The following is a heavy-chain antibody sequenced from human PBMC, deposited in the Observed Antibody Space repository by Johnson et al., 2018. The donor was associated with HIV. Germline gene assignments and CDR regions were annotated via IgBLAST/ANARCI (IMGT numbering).Heavy chain of an antibody. CDR3: ARDRYSPNDYDSSVSSPDAFDI. CDR1: GFTFNDYG. Sequence: VQLVESGGGVVRPGGSLRLSCAASGFTFNDYGMSWVRQAPGKGLEWVSGINWNCGSTGYADSVKGRFTISRDNAKNSLYLQMNSLRAEDTALYYCARDRYSPNDYDSSVSSPDAFDIWGQGTMVTVSS. V-gene: IGHV3-20*04. CDR2: INWNCGST. J-gene: IGHJ3*02. D-gene: IGHD3-22*01.